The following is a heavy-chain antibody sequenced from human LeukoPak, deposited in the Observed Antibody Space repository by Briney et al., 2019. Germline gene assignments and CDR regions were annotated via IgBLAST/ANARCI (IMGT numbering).Heavy chain of an antibody. D-gene: IGHD2-15*01. CDR3: AKLAGYSNGPNDY. J-gene: IGHJ4*02. V-gene: IGHV3-9*01. CDR2: ISWNSGSI. Sequence: GGSLRLSCAASGFTFSSYAMSWVRQAPGKGLEWVSGISWNSGSIGYADSVKGRFTISRDNAKNSLYLQMNSLRAEDTALYYCAKLAGYSNGPNDYWGQGTLVTVSS. CDR1: GFTFSSYA.